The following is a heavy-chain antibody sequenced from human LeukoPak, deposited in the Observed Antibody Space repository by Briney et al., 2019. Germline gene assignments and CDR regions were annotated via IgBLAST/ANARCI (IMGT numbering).Heavy chain of an antibody. J-gene: IGHJ4*02. CDR2: IKNKTNSYTT. CDR1: GFTFSDHN. V-gene: IGHV3-72*01. Sequence: QPGGSLRLSCAVSGFTFSDHNMDWVRQAPGKGLEWVGRIKNKTNSYTTRYAASVQGRFTISRDDLKNSLYLQMNSLKTEDTAVYYWADLLTPYWGQGTLVTVSS. D-gene: IGHD2-8*02. CDR3: ADLLTPY.